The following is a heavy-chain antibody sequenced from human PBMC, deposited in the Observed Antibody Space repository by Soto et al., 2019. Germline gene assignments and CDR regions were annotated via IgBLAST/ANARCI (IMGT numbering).Heavy chain of an antibody. CDR3: ARVGGRSSGYYFGY. D-gene: IGHD3-22*01. Sequence: SETLSLTCTVSGGSISSYYWSWIRQPAGKGLEWIGRIYTSGSTNYNPSLKSRVTMSVDTSTSTVYMELSSLRSEDTAVYYCARVGGRSSGYYFGYWGQGTLVTVSS. V-gene: IGHV4-4*07. CDR1: GGSISSYY. J-gene: IGHJ4*02. CDR2: IYTSGST.